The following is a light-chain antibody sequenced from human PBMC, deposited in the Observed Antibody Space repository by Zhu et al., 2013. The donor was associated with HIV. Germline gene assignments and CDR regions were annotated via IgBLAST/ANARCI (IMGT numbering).Light chain of an antibody. CDR2: AAS. V-gene: IGKV3-15*01. J-gene: IGKJ5*01. CDR1: QSLKTN. Sequence: EVVLTQSPATLSVSPGETATLSCRASQSLKTNLAWYLQKPGQPPRLLIYAASTRASDIPARFSGRGSGTDFTLTISSLQSEDFAVYFCQQYDTWPPEFGQGTRLEIK. CDR3: QQYDTWPPE.